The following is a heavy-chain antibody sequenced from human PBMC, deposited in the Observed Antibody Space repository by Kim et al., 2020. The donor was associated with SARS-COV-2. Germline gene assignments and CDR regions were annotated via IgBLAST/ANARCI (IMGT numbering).Heavy chain of an antibody. J-gene: IGHJ4*02. CDR2: ISSSSSYT. D-gene: IGHD2-15*01. Sequence: GGSLRLSCAASGFTFSDYYMSWIRQAPGKGLEWVSYISSSSSYTNYADSVKGRFTISRDNAKNSLYLQMNSLRAEDTAVYYCASLVVVVAATPDHFDYWGQGTLVTVSS. V-gene: IGHV3-11*03. CDR3: ASLVVVVAATPDHFDY. CDR1: GFTFSDYY.